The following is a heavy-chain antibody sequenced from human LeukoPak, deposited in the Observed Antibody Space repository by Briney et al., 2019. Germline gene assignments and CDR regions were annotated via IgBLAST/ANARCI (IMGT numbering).Heavy chain of an antibody. J-gene: IGHJ4*02. CDR3: TSALLKYSASLRY. CDR1: GFTFSDHY. V-gene: IGHV3-72*01. CDR2: IRNKANRDTT. Sequence: GSLRLSCAASGFTFSDHYMDWVRQAPGKGLEWVGRIRNKANRDTTEYAASGKGRFTISRDDSKNLLHLQMNSLKTEDTAVYYCTSALLKYSASLRYWGQGALVTVSS. D-gene: IGHD4-11*01.